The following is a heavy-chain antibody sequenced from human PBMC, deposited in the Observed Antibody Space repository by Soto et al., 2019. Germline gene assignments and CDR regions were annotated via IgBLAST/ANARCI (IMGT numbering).Heavy chain of an antibody. V-gene: IGHV3-72*01. CDR1: GFTFSDHF. CDR2: SKNKGNNYFT. CDR3: ARDFGY. J-gene: IGHJ4*02. Sequence: GGSLRLSCAVSGFTFSDHFMDWVRQAPGKGLEWVGRSKNKGNNYFTYYADSVKGRFTISRDNAKNTLYLQMNSLRAEDTAVYYCARDFGYWGQGTLVTVSS. D-gene: IGHD3-10*01.